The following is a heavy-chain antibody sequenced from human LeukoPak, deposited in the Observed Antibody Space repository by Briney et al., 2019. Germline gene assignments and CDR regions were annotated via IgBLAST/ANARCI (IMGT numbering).Heavy chain of an antibody. CDR1: GFTFSSYG. V-gene: IGHV3-33*01. Sequence: PRRSLRLSCAASGFTFSSYGMHWVRQAPGKGLEWVAVIWYDGSNKYYADSVKGRFTISRDNSKNTLYLQMNSLRAEDTAVYYCARDAGRYFDWLGYWGQGTLVTVSS. J-gene: IGHJ4*02. CDR2: IWYDGSNK. D-gene: IGHD3-9*01. CDR3: ARDAGRYFDWLGY.